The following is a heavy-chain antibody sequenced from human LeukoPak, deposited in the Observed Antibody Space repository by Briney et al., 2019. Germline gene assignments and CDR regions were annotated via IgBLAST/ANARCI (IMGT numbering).Heavy chain of an antibody. CDR2: ISSSSSYI. Sequence: GGSLRLSCAASGFPFSSYEMNWVRQAPGKGLEWVSSISSSSSYIYSADSVKGRFTISRDNAMNSLYLLMNSLRDEDTAVYYCAREQYYYDSSGYYKGEFFDYWGQGTLVTVSS. J-gene: IGHJ4*02. CDR1: GFPFSSYE. D-gene: IGHD3-22*01. CDR3: AREQYYYDSSGYYKGEFFDY. V-gene: IGHV3-21*01.